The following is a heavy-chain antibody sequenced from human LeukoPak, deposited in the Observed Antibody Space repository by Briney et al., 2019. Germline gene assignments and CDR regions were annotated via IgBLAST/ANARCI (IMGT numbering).Heavy chain of an antibody. CDR3: ASQGTGYSSGWFRFDP. CDR2: IYYSGST. D-gene: IGHD6-19*01. V-gene: IGHV4-39*01. J-gene: IGHJ5*02. Sequence: TPSETLSLTCTVSGGSISSSSYYWAWIRQPPGKGLEWIGSIYYSGSTYYNPSLKSRVTISVDTSKNQFSLKLSSVTAADTAVYYCASQGTGYSSGWFRFDPWGQGTLVTVSS. CDR1: GGSISSSSYY.